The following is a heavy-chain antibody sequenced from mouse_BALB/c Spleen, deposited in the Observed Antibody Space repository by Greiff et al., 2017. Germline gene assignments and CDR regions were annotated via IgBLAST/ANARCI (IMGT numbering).Heavy chain of an antibody. CDR3: ARGGSLYYYAMDY. CDR1: GYSFTDYN. Sequence: SGPELVKPGASVKVSCKASGYSFTDYNMYWVKQSHGKSLEWIGYIDPYNGGTSYNQKFKGKATLTADKSSSTAYMQLSSLTSDDSAVYFCARGGSLYYYAMDYWGQGTSVTVSS. J-gene: IGHJ4*01. CDR2: IDPYNGGT. V-gene: IGHV1S135*01.